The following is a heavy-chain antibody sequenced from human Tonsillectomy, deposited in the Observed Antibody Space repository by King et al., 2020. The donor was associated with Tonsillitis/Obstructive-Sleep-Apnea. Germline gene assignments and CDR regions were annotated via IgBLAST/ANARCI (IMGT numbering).Heavy chain of an antibody. V-gene: IGHV4-59*08. D-gene: IGHD2-2*01. Sequence: GGRAGTLSLTCTVSGGPSSSYYWSWCRRPPGKGLGWSGYICYRGSTNYNPSLKSRVTISVETSKNQFSLKLSSVTAADTAVYYCAWGAAASSYYMDVWGKGTTVTVSS. CDR1: GGPSSSYY. CDR3: AWGAAASSYYMDV. CDR2: ICYRGST. J-gene: IGHJ6*03.